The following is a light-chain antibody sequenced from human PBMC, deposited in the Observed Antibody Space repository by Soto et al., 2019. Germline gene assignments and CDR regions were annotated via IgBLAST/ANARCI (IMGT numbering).Light chain of an antibody. V-gene: IGLV2-14*01. CDR1: SNDIGGYNY. Sequence: QSVLTQPASVSGSPGQSITIPCTGSSNDIGGYNYVSWYQQHPGRAPKLVIYKVSDRPSGVSTRFSASKSGNTASLTISGLQAEDEADYYCSSYSTSSTYWVFGGGTKLTVL. J-gene: IGLJ3*02. CDR3: SSYSTSSTYWV. CDR2: KVS.